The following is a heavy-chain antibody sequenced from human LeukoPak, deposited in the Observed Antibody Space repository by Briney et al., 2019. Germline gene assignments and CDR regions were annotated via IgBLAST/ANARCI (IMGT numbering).Heavy chain of an antibody. Sequence: ASVKVSCKASGGTFSSYAISWVRQAPGQGLEWMGGIIPIFGTANYAQKFQGRVTITADESTSTAYMELSSLRSEDTGVYNCASNREQQLVLQGWFDPWGQGTLVTVSS. J-gene: IGHJ5*02. CDR3: ASNREQQLVLQGWFDP. CDR1: GGTFSSYA. CDR2: IIPIFGTA. V-gene: IGHV1-69*13. D-gene: IGHD6-13*01.